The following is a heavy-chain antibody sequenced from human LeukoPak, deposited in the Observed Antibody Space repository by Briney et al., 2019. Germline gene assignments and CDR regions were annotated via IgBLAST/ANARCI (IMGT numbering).Heavy chain of an antibody. CDR2: INHSGST. D-gene: IGHD4/OR15-4a*01. CDR3: ARGAGLTCLDY. Sequence: SETLSLTCAVYGGSFSGYYWSWIRQPPGKGLEWIGEINHSGSTNYNPSLKSRVTISVDTSKNQFSLKLSSVTAADTAVYYCARGAGLTCLDYWGQGTLVTVSS. J-gene: IGHJ4*02. V-gene: IGHV4-34*01. CDR1: GGSFSGYY.